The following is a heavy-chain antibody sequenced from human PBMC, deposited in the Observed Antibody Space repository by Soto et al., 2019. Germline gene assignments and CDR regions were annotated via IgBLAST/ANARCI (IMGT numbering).Heavy chain of an antibody. Sequence: EVHLEESGGDLAQPGRPLRLSCAASGFTFDDYVMYWVRQPPGKGLEWVSVITWNGGRTAYADSVKGRFTISRDNAKNSLYLQMDSLRPEDTALYYCAKGGSAAFIAPAGRDNWFDPWGQGTLVTVSS. CDR1: GFTFDDYV. CDR2: ITWNGGRT. D-gene: IGHD6-13*01. CDR3: AKGGSAAFIAPAGRDNWFDP. J-gene: IGHJ5*02. V-gene: IGHV3-9*01.